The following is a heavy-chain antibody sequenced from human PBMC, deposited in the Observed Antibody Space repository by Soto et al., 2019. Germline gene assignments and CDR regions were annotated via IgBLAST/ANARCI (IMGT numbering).Heavy chain of an antibody. CDR2: ISYDGSNA. Sequence: QGQLVESGGDVVQPGRSLRLSCAASGFTFSSFGMHWVRQAPGKGLEWVALISYDGSNAYYGDSVKGRFTISRDNHKNTLYLQMNTLRPEDLAVYYCAKVKMTYAIRGLYFDLWGQGTLVTVSS. D-gene: IGHD2-21*01. J-gene: IGHJ4*02. V-gene: IGHV3-30*19. CDR1: GFTFSSFG. CDR3: AKVKMTYAIRGLYFDL.